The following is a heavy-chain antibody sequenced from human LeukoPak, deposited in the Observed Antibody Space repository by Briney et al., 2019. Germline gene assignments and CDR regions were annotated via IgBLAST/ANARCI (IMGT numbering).Heavy chain of an antibody. J-gene: IGHJ3*02. CDR1: GYSFTSYW. CDR2: IYPGDSDT. CDR3: ARPKAPDSSSWYAFDI. Sequence: GESLKISCKGSGYSFTSYWIGWVRQMPGKGLEWMGIIYPGDSDTRYSPSFQGQVTISADKSISTAYLQWSSLKASDTAMYYCARPKAPDSSSWYAFDIWGQGTMVTVSS. D-gene: IGHD6-13*01. V-gene: IGHV5-51*01.